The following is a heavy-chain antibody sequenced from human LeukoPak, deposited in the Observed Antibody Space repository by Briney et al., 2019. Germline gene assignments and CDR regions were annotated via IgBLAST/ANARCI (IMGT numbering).Heavy chain of an antibody. CDR3: VKTLISVAGTGAFDI. J-gene: IGHJ3*02. CDR2: ISSNGGST. D-gene: IGHD6-19*01. CDR1: GFTFSSYA. Sequence: PGGSLRLSCSASGFTFSSYAMHCVRQAPGKGLEYVSVISSNGGSTYYADSVKGRFTISRDNSKNTLYLQMSSLRAEDTAVYYCVKTLISVAGTGAFDIWGQGTMVTVSS. V-gene: IGHV3-64D*09.